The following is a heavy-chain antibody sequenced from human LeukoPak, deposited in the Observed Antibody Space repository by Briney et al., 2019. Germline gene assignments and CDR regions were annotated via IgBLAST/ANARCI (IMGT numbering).Heavy chain of an antibody. CDR3: ARALRTVWGYYFDY. CDR2: ISYDGSSK. Sequence: GGSLRLSCAASGFTFSSYGMHWVRQAPGKGLEWVAVISYDGSSKYYADSVKGRFTISRDNAKNSLYLLMNSLRAEDTAVYYCARALRTVWGYYFDYWGQGTLVTVSS. CDR1: GFTFSSYG. J-gene: IGHJ4*02. D-gene: IGHD4-17*01. V-gene: IGHV3-30*03.